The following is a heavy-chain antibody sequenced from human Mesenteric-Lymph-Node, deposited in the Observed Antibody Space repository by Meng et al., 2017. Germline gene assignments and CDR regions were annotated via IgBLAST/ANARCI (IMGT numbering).Heavy chain of an antibody. CDR2: ISTSGTYI. J-gene: IGHJ5*02. Sequence: GESLKISCAGSGLTMNWVRQAPGKGLEWVSSISTSGTYIKYADSVKGRFTISRDDAENSVYLQMSRLRAEDTAVYYCARGGRAKFDPWGQGTLVTVSS. CDR3: ARGGRAKFDP. CDR1: GLT. V-gene: IGHV3-21*01. D-gene: IGHD1-26*01.